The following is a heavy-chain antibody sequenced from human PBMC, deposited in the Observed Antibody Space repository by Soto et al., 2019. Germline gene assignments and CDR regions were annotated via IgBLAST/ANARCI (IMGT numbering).Heavy chain of an antibody. J-gene: IGHJ6*03. D-gene: IGHD1-1*01. CDR3: AKDAERWNHYHYMDV. Sequence: GGSLRLSCAASGFTFSNYAMSWVRQAPGKGLEWVSAISASGGRTYDADSAKGRFTISRDNPKNTLYLQMNSLRAEDTAVYYCAKDAERWNHYHYMDVWGKGTTVTVSS. V-gene: IGHV3-23*01. CDR1: GFTFSNYA. CDR2: ISASGGRT.